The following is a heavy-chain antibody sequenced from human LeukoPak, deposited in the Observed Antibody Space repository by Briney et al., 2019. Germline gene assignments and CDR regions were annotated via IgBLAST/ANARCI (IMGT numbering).Heavy chain of an antibody. D-gene: IGHD3-3*01. J-gene: IGHJ4*02. CDR3: TTLRFLEWPGYDY. CDR2: IKSKTDGGTT. V-gene: IGHV3-15*01. CDR1: GFTFSSYW. Sequence: TGGSLRLSCAASGFTFSSYWMSWVRQAPGKGLEWVGRIKSKTDGGTTDYAAPVKGRFTISRDDSKNTLYLQMNSLKTEDTAVYYCTTLRFLEWPGYDYWGQGTLVTVSS.